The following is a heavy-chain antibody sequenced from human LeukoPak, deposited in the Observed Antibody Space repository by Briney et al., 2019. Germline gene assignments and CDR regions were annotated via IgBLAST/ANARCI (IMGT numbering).Heavy chain of an antibody. V-gene: IGHV1-2*02. D-gene: IGHD3-9*01. CDR1: GYTFTGYY. CDR2: INPNSGGT. J-gene: IGHJ4*02. Sequence: GASVKVSCKASGYTFTGYYMHWVRQAPGQGLEWMGWINPNSGGTNYAQKFQGRVTMTRDTSIRTAYMELSRLRSDDTAVYYCASPDSSYDILTGPGYCDYWGQGTLVTVSS. CDR3: ASPDSSYDILTGPGYCDY.